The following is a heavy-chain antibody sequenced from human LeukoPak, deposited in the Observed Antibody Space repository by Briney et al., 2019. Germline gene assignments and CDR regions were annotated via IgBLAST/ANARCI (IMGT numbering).Heavy chain of an antibody. J-gene: IGHJ4*02. CDR2: IIPTFGIA. CDR1: GGTFSSYA. V-gene: IGHV1-69*04. CDR3: ARGSGYGDYRLAYFDY. D-gene: IGHD4-17*01. Sequence: SVKVSCKASGGTFSSYAISWVRQAPGQGLEWMGRIIPTFGIANYAQKFQGRVTITADKSTSTAYMELSSLRSEDTAVYYCARGSGYGDYRLAYFDYWGQGTLVTVSS.